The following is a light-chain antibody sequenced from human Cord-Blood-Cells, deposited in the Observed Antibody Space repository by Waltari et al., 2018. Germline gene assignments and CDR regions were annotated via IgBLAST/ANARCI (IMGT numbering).Light chain of an antibody. CDR3: PQYDNRRLT. V-gene: IGKV1-33*01. J-gene: IGKJ4*01. CDR2: DAS. CDR1: QDISNY. Sequence: DIQMTQSPSSLSASVGDRVTITCQASQDISNYLNWYQQKPGKAPRLLIYDASNLETVVPSRFGGSGSGTDFTFTISSLQPEDIATYYCPQYDNRRLTCGGGTKVWIK.